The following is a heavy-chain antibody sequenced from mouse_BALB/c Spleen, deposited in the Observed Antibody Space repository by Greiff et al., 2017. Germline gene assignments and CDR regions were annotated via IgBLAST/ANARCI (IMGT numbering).Heavy chain of an antibody. CDR3: ARGGIYYGNSYYAMDY. J-gene: IGHJ4*01. CDR1: GYTFTDYA. Sequence: VQLQQSGPELVRPGVSVKISRKGSGYTFTDYAMHWVKQSHAKSLEWIGVISTYYGNTNYNQKFKGKATMTVDKSSSTAYMELARLTSEDSAIYYCARGGIYYGNSYYAMDYWGQGTSVTVSS. D-gene: IGHD2-1*01. CDR2: ISTYYGNT. V-gene: IGHV1-67*01.